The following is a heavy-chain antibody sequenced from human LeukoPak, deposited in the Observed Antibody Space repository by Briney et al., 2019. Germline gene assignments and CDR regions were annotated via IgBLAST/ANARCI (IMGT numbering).Heavy chain of an antibody. Sequence: GGSLRLSCAASGFTFSSYSMNWVRQAPGKGLEWVSSISSSSSYIYYADSVKGRFTTSRDNAKNSLYLQMNSLRAEDTAVYYCARGSNSGYSSSWYCDYWGQGTLVTVSS. J-gene: IGHJ4*02. D-gene: IGHD6-13*01. V-gene: IGHV3-21*01. CDR1: GFTFSSYS. CDR3: ARGSNSGYSSSWYCDY. CDR2: ISSSSSYI.